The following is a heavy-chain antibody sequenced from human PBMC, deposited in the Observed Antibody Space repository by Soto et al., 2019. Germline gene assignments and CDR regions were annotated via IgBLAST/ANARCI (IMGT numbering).Heavy chain of an antibody. Sequence: KPSETLSLTCTVSGGSISSSSHYWGWIRQPPGKGLEWIGSIYYSGSTYYNPSLKSRVTISVDTSKNQFSLKLSSVTAADTAVYYFARHLFSGWRVWFDPWGQGTLVTVSS. V-gene: IGHV4-39*01. J-gene: IGHJ5*02. D-gene: IGHD6-19*01. CDR1: GGSISSSSHY. CDR3: ARHLFSGWRVWFDP. CDR2: IYYSGST.